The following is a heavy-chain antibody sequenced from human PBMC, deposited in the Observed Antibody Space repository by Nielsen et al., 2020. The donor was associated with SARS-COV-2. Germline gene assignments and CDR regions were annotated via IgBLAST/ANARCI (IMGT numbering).Heavy chain of an antibody. CDR2: IYSGGST. D-gene: IGHD1-1*01. Sequence: GESLKISCAASGFTVSSNYMSWVRQAPGKGLEWVSVIYSGGSTYYADSVKGRFTISRDNAKNSLYLQMNSLRAEDTAVYYCARDMTWNRRYYGMDVWGQGTTVTVSS. CDR1: GFTVSSNY. J-gene: IGHJ6*02. CDR3: ARDMTWNRRYYGMDV. V-gene: IGHV3-53*01.